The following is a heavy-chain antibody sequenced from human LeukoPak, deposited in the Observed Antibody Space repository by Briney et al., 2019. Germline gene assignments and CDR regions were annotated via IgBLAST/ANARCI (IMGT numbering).Heavy chain of an antibody. J-gene: IGHJ5*02. D-gene: IGHD3-16*02. V-gene: IGHV3-23*01. Sequence: GGSLRLSCAASGFTFSSYAMSWVRQAPGKGLEWVSAISGSGGSTYYADSVKGRFTISRDNSKNTLYLQMNSLRAEDTAVYYCARTYYDYVWGSYRPNWFDPWGQGTLVTVSS. CDR3: ARTYYDYVWGSYRPNWFDP. CDR2: ISGSGGST. CDR1: GFTFSSYA.